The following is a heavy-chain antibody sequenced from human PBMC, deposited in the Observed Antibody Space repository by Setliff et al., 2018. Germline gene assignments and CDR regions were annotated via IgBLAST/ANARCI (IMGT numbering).Heavy chain of an antibody. J-gene: IGHJ6*02. CDR1: GGSFSGYY. V-gene: IGHV4-34*01. Sequence: SETLSLTCAVYGGSFSGYYWSWIRQPPGKGLEWIGEINHSGSTNYNPSLKSRVTRSVDTSKNQFSLKLSSVTAADTAVYYCARGGYRYYYYSMDVWGQGTTVTVSS. D-gene: IGHD5-18*01. CDR2: INHSGST. CDR3: ARGGYRYYYYSMDV.